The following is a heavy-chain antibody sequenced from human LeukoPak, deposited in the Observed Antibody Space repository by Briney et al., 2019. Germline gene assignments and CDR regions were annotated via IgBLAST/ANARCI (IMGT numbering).Heavy chain of an antibody. CDR3: ARERSRAHSRGYFDY. D-gene: IGHD3-10*01. J-gene: IGHJ4*02. CDR2: IYYSGST. V-gene: IGHV4-59*01. Sequence: SETLPLTCTVSGGSISSYYWSWIRQPPGKGLEWIGYIYYSGSTSYNPSLKSRVTISVDTSKNQFSLKLSSVTAADTAVYYCARERSRAHSRGYFDYWGQGTLVTVSS. CDR1: GGSISSYY.